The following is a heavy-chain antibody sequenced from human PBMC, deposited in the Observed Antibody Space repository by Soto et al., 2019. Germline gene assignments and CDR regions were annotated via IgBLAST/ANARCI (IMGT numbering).Heavy chain of an antibody. CDR2: IYYSGST. Sequence: SETLSLTCTVSDGSISSGGYYWSCIRQHPGKGLEWIGYIYYSGSTYYNPSLKSRVTISVDTSKNQFSLKLSSVTAADTAVYYCAREEVVPAAIGVSRCWFDPWGQGTLVTVSS. CDR1: DGSISSGGYY. D-gene: IGHD2-2*01. J-gene: IGHJ5*02. CDR3: AREEVVPAAIGVSRCWFDP. V-gene: IGHV4-31*03.